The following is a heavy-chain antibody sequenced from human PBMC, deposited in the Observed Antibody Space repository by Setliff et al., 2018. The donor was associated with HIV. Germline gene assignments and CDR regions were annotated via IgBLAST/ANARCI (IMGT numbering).Heavy chain of an antibody. Sequence: GGSLRLSCAASGFTFSSYSMNWVRQAPGKGLEWVSSISSSSSYIYYADSAKGRFTISRDNAKTSMYLQMNNVRVEDTAVYYCATCNPYYSYMDVWGKGTTVTVSS. J-gene: IGHJ6*03. V-gene: IGHV3-21*01. CDR2: ISSSSSYI. CDR3: ATCNPYYSYMDV. CDR1: GFTFSSYS.